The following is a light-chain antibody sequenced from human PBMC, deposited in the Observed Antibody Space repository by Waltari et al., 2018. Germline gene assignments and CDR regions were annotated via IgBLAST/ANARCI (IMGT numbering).Light chain of an antibody. V-gene: IGKV3-11*01. CDR1: QSVSNY. CDR2: DSS. Sequence: EIVLTQSPATLSLSPGERATLSCRASQSVSNYLAWYQHKPGQAPRLLIYDSSNRATDIQGRFSGSGSGTDFTLTISSLEPEDFAVYYCQQRYSWITFGGGTKVEIK. J-gene: IGKJ4*01. CDR3: QQRYSWIT.